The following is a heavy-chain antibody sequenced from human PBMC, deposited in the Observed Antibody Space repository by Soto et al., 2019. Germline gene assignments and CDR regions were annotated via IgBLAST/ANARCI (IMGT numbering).Heavy chain of an antibody. CDR3: AHGSFFFLEKSDDYRPFGFFDY. CDR1: GISLSTSGVG. V-gene: IGHV2-5*02. J-gene: IGHJ4*02. D-gene: IGHD3-16*01. Sequence: SGPTLVNPTETLTLTCTVSGISLSTSGVGVGWIRQPPGKALEWLALIYWDDDKRYSPSLESRVTITKDTSRKQVVLTMTNMDPVDTATYYCAHGSFFFLEKSDDYRPFGFFDYWGQGTLVTVSS. CDR2: IYWDDDK.